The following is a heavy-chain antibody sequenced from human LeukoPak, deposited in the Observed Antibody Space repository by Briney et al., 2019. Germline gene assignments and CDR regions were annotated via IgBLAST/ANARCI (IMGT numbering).Heavy chain of an antibody. CDR3: LKGGWATIGPPKD. CDR2: INDDGGLT. J-gene: IGHJ4*02. Sequence: GGSLRLSCSAAGFTFSSHAMHWVRQAPGKGGEYVSTINDDGGLTYYADSVKGIFTIYRDNYKNTVYLQMNNLRPDDSAVYNCLKGGWATIGPPKDWGQGTLVSVSS. D-gene: IGHD5-24*01. CDR1: GFTFSSHA. V-gene: IGHV3-64D*08.